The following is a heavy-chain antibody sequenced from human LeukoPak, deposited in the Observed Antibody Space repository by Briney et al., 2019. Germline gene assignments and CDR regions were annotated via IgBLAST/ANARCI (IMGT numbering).Heavy chain of an antibody. CDR2: ISSSGST. J-gene: IGHJ6*03. D-gene: IGHD4-11*01. CDR1: GDSISSGDYY. V-gene: IGHV4-61*02. Sequence: SQTLSLTCTVSGDSISSGDYYWSWIRQPAGKGLEWIGRISSSGSTNYNPSLKSRVTISVDTSKNQFSLKLSSVTAADTAVYYCAREGYSNFNYYYYYMDVWGKGTTVTVSS. CDR3: AREGYSNFNYYYYYMDV.